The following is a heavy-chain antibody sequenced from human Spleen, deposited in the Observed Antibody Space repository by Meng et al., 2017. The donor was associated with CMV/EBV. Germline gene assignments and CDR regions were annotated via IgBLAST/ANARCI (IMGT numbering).Heavy chain of an antibody. V-gene: IGHV3-74*01. Sequence: GESLKISCAASGFTFSSYWMHWVRQAPGKGLVWVSRINSDGSSTSYADSVKGRFTISRDNAKNSLYLQMSSLRAEDTAVYYCARDSTLDSTSNWGQGTLVTVSS. CDR2: INSDGSST. CDR3: ARDSTLDSTSN. J-gene: IGHJ4*02. D-gene: IGHD2-2*03. CDR1: GFTFSSYW.